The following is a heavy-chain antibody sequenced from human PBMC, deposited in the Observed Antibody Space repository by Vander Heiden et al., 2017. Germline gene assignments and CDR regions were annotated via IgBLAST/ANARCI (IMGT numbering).Heavy chain of an antibody. CDR3: VGNYYDSRGYYFIDS. D-gene: IGHD3-22*01. V-gene: IGHV4-4*07. CDR1: GGYMGNYY. J-gene: IGHJ4*02. Sequence: QVQLQESGPGLVRPSETLSITCAVPGGYMGNYYWTWLRQPAGKALEWLGRIYTGGSTNYNPSLKSRVTMSVATSKNQFSLKLTSVTAADTAVYYCVGNYYDSRGYYFIDSWGQGTLVTVS. CDR2: IYTGGST.